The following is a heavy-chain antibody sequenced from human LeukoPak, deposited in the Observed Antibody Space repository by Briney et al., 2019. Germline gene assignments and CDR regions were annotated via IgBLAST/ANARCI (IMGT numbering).Heavy chain of an antibody. J-gene: IGHJ4*02. CDR1: GFTFSSYS. CDR2: ISSSSSYI. CDR3: ARVPRGIVVPRYFDY. Sequence: PGGSLRLSCAASGFTFSSYSMNWVRQAPGKGLEWVSSISSSSSYIYYADSVKGRFTISRDNAKNSLYLRMNSLGAEDTAVYYCARVPRGIVVPRYFDYWGQGTLVTVSS. V-gene: IGHV3-21*01. D-gene: IGHD3-22*01.